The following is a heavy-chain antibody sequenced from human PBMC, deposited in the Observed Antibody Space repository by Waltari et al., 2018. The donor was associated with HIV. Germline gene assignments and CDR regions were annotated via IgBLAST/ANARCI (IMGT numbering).Heavy chain of an antibody. CDR2: IYYSGRT. CDR1: GGSISSSSYY. CDR3: ARLFQETDAFDI. Sequence: QLQLQESGPGLVKPSETLSLTCTVSGGSISSSSYYWGWIRQPTGKGLEWFGSIYYSGRTYSTPSRKSRVTISVDTSKNQFSRKLSSVTAADTAVYYCARLFQETDAFDIWGQGTMVTVSS. V-gene: IGHV4-39*01. J-gene: IGHJ3*02.